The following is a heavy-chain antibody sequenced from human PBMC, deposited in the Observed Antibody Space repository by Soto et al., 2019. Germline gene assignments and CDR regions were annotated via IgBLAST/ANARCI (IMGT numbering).Heavy chain of an antibody. CDR1: CYTFTSYG. D-gene: IGHD3-22*01. Sequence: SVEVSFKASCYTFTSYGISWVRQAPGQGLEWMGWISAYNGNTNYAQKLQGRVTMTTDTSTSTAYMELRSLRSDDTAVYYCARNANYYDSSGYWILIDYWGQGTLVTVSS. CDR2: ISAYNGNT. J-gene: IGHJ4*02. V-gene: IGHV1-18*01. CDR3: ARNANYYDSSGYWILIDY.